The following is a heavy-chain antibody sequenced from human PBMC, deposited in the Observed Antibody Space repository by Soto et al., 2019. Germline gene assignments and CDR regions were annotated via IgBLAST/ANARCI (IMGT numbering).Heavy chain of an antibody. CDR3: ATRGRNNAFDS. V-gene: IGHV4-39*01. Sequence: QLQLQESGPGLVKPSETLSLTCNVSGGSISSSSYYWGWIRQPPGNGLEWIGSIYYSGSTYYNPSLMSRVNISVDKSKNQSSLMLSTGTASDTAVYYCATRGRNNAFDSWGQVTMVTVSS. J-gene: IGHJ3*02. D-gene: IGHD4-4*01. CDR1: GGSISSSSYY. CDR2: IYYSGST.